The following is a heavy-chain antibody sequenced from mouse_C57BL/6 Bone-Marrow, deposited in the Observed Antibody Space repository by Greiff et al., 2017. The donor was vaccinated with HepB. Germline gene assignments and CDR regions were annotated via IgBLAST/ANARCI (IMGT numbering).Heavy chain of an antibody. J-gene: IGHJ2*01. Sequence: DVHLVESGPGLAKPSQTLSLTCSVTGYSITSDYWNWIRKFPGNKLEYMGYISYSGSTYYNPSLKSRISITRDTSKNQYYLQLNSVTTEDTATYYCARSPGGNYEGFDYWGQGTTLTVSS. D-gene: IGHD2-1*01. CDR1: GYSITSDY. CDR2: ISYSGST. CDR3: ARSPGGNYEGFDY. V-gene: IGHV3-8*01.